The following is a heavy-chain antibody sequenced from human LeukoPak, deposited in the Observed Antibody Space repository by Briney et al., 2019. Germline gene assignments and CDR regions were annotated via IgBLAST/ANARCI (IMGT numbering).Heavy chain of an antibody. D-gene: IGHD2-15*01. V-gene: IGHV1-69*01. CDR3: ARGVVVVAAHNWFDP. CDR1: GGTFSSYA. CDR2: IIPIFGTA. Sequence: SVKVSCKASGGTFSSYAISWVRQAPGQGLEWMGGIIPIFGTANYAQKFQGRVTITADESTSTAYMELSSLRTEDTAVYYCARGVVVVAAHNWFDPWGQGTLVTVSS. J-gene: IGHJ5*02.